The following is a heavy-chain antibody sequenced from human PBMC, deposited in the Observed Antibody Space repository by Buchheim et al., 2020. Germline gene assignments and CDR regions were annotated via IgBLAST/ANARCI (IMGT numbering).Heavy chain of an antibody. CDR2: IYYSGST. J-gene: IGHJ6*02. CDR3: SRGLRVGYWTPFHYYGMDV. Sequence: QVQLQESGPGLVKPSQTLSLTCTVSGGSISSGGYYWSWIRQHPGKGLEWIGYIYYSGSTYYNPSLKSRVTISVETSKNQFYPKLRSVTAADTAVFYCSRGLRVGYWTPFHYYGMDVWGQGTT. V-gene: IGHV4-31*03. CDR1: GGSISSGGYY. D-gene: IGHD2-2*03.